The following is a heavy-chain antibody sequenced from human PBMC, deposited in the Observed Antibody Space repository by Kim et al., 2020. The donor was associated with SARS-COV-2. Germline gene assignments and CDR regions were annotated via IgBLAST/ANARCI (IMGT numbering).Heavy chain of an antibody. CDR2: GGTP. Sequence: GGTPNYIDPVKGRFTISRDNSKNTLYLQMNSLRAADTAVYYCATSWGNADYWGQGTLVTVSS. D-gene: IGHD3-16*01. J-gene: IGHJ4*02. CDR3: ATSWGNADY. V-gene: IGHV3-23*01.